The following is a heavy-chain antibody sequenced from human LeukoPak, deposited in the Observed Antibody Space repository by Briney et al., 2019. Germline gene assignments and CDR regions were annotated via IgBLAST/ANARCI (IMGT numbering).Heavy chain of an antibody. CDR2: IYDDDKT. CDR3: TMATHWLNFDY. CDR1: GFSVSSKY. D-gene: IGHD3-16*01. V-gene: IGHV3-66*01. J-gene: IGHJ4*02. Sequence: QPGGSLRLSCAVSGFSVSSKYMNWVRRAPGKGLEWVSTIYDDDKTNYADSLKGRFIVSRDSSKNTLHLQMASLRAEDTAMYFCTMATHWLNFDYWGQGALVTVSS.